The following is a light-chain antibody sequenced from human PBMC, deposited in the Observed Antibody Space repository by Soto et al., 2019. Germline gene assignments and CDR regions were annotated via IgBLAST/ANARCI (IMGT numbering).Light chain of an antibody. CDR2: GNT. CDR3: QSSDSSLSAFHV. J-gene: IGLJ1*01. Sequence: QSVLTQPPSVSGAPGQRITISCTGSQSNLGAGSDVHWYQQFPGTAPKLLIFGNTKRPSGVPDRFSGSKSGSSASLAIPGLQAEDEADYYCQSSDSSLSAFHVFGTGTKVTVL. V-gene: IGLV1-40*01. CDR1: QSNLGAGSD.